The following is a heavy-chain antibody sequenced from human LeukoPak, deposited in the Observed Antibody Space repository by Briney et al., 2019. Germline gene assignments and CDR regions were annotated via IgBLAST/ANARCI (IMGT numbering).Heavy chain of an antibody. CDR3: ARVGAVAVPYYYYMDV. CDR1: GYTFTSYA. Sequence: ASVKVSCKASGYTFTSYAMNWVRQAPGQGLEWMGWINTNTGNPTYAQGFTGRFVFSLDTSVSTAYLQISSLKAEDTAVYYCARVGAVAVPYYYYMDVWGKGTTVTVSS. D-gene: IGHD6-19*01. J-gene: IGHJ6*03. V-gene: IGHV7-4-1*02. CDR2: INTNTGNP.